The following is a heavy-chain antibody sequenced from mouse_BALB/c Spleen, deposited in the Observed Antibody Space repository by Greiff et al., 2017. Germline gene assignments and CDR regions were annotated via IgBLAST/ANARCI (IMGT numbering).Heavy chain of an antibody. Sequence: VQLQQSGAELARPGASVKLSCKASGYTFTSYWMQWVKQRPGQGLEWIGAIYPGDGDTRYTQKFKGKATLTADKSSSTAYMQLSSLASEDSAVYYCARGGVYYGYDGYAMDYWGQGTSVTVSS. CDR3: ARGGVYYGYDGYAMDY. V-gene: IGHV1-87*01. CDR2: IYPGDGDT. D-gene: IGHD2-2*01. CDR1: GYTFTSYW. J-gene: IGHJ4*01.